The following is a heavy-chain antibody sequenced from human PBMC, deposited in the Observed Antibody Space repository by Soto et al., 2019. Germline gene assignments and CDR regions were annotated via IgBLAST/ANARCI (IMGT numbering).Heavy chain of an antibody. D-gene: IGHD5-18*01. V-gene: IGHV3-23*01. CDR1: GFTFGSYA. J-gene: IGHJ5*02. CDR2: ISSSGDSA. CDR3: AKSDTALSDGFDP. Sequence: EVQLLESGGDLVQPGGSLRLSCAASGFTFGSYAMIWLRQAPGKGLGWVSTISSSGDSAYYADSGKGRFTVSRDNSMNTLYMQMISLRAEDTAVYYCAKSDTALSDGFDPWGQGTVVTVSS.